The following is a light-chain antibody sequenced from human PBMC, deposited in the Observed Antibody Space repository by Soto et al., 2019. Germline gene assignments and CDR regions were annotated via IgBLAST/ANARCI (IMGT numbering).Light chain of an antibody. CDR1: QSVSSSY. V-gene: IGKV3-20*01. CDR2: DAS. CDR3: QQYGSSPRT. Sequence: EIVLTQSPGTLSLSPGERATLSCRASQSVSSSYLAWYQQKPGQAPRLLIYDASSRATGIPDRFSGSGSGTDFTLTISRLGPEDFAVYYCQQYGSSPRTFGGGTKVEIK. J-gene: IGKJ4*02.